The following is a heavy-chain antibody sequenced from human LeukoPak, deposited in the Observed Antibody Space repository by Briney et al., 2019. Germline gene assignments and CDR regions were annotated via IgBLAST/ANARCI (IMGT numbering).Heavy chain of an antibody. Sequence: GGSLRLSCAASGFTFSSYAMSWVRQAPGKGLEWVSAISGSGGSTYYADSVKGRFTISRDNSKNTLYLQMNSLRAEDTAVYYCAEGVLDIVATGPAFDIWGQGTMVTVSS. CDR3: AEGVLDIVATGPAFDI. J-gene: IGHJ3*02. V-gene: IGHV3-23*01. D-gene: IGHD5-12*01. CDR1: GFTFSSYA. CDR2: ISGSGGST.